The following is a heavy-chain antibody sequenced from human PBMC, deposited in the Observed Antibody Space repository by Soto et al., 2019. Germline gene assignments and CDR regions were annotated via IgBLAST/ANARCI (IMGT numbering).Heavy chain of an antibody. D-gene: IGHD2-21*02. V-gene: IGHV1-2*02. CDR2: INPNSGGT. Sequence: SVKVSCKASGYTFTRYYMHWVRQAPGQGLEWMGWINPNSGGTNYAQKFQGRATMTRDTSISTAYMELSRLRSDDTAVDYCATAIVTALEYWGQGTLVTVSS. CDR1: GYTFTRYY. J-gene: IGHJ4*02. CDR3: ATAIVTALEY.